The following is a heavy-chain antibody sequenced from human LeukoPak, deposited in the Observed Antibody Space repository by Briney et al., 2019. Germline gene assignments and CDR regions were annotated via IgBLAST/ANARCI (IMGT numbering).Heavy chain of an antibody. CDR3: AREGELRDFFDF. CDR1: GFTFSSYS. V-gene: IGHV3-30*01. D-gene: IGHD1-7*01. CDR2: CDGRDE. Sequence: PGGSLRLSCAASGFTFSSYSMRWVRQAPGKALEWVACDGRDEFYADSVKGRFTISRDSSKNTLFLQMNSLRPEDTAVYYCAREGELRDFFDFWGPGTLVTVSS. J-gene: IGHJ4*02.